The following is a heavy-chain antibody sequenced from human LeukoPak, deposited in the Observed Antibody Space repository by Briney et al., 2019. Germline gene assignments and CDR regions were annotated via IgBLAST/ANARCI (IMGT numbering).Heavy chain of an antibody. J-gene: IGHJ3*02. Sequence: GGSLRLSCAASGFTFDDYAMHWVRQAPGKGLEWVSGISWNSGSIGYADSVKGRFTISRDNAKNSLSLQMNSLRDEDTAVYYCARDSAWAFDIWGQGISVTVSS. CDR2: ISWNSGSI. CDR3: ARDSAWAFDI. V-gene: IGHV3-9*01. CDR1: GFTFDDYA.